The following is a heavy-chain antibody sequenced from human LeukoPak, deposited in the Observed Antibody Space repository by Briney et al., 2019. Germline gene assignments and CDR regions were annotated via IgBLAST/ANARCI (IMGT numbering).Heavy chain of an antibody. CDR3: ARASGGIAVAGTSINWFDP. V-gene: IGHV4-39*07. CDR1: GGSISNTIYY. CDR2: IFYSGST. Sequence: PSETLSLTCTVSGGSISNTIYYWGWIRQPPGKGLQWIGGIFYSGSTYYNPSLKSRVTISVDTSKNHFSLNLSSVTAADTAVYYCARASGGIAVAGTSINWFDPWGQGTLVTVSS. J-gene: IGHJ5*02. D-gene: IGHD6-19*01.